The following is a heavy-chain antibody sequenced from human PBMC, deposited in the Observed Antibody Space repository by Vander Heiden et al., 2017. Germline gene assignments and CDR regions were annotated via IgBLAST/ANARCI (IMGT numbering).Heavy chain of an antibody. V-gene: IGHV1-2*02. CDR2: INPNSGGT. Sequence: HVQLVQSGAEVKKPGASVKVSCKASGYTFTGYYMHWVRQAPGQGLEWMGWINPNSGGTNYAQKFQGRVTMTRDTSISTAYMELSRLRSDDTAVYYCARDGGSAITVTPKESWGQGTLVTVSS. J-gene: IGHJ5*02. CDR3: ARDGGSAITVTPKES. D-gene: IGHD4-17*01. CDR1: GYTFTGYY.